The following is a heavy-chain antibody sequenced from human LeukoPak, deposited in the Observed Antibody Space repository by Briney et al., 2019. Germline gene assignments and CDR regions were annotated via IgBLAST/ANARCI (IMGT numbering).Heavy chain of an antibody. Sequence: GGSLRLSCEGSGFTFDSYAMSWVRQSPGKGLEWVSAVTGTGGNTYHADSVKDRFTISRDNSKNTVYLQMNGLRAEDTAVYYCARGGGGHIVAPWGQGTLVTVSS. V-gene: IGHV3-23*01. CDR1: GFTFDSYA. CDR3: ARGGGGHIVAP. J-gene: IGHJ1*01. D-gene: IGHD2-21*01. CDR2: VTGTGGNT.